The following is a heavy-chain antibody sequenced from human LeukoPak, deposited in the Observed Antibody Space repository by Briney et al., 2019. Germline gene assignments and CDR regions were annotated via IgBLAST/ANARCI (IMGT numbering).Heavy chain of an antibody. J-gene: IGHJ6*03. CDR2: INTDGTTT. Sequence: GGSLRLSCAASGFTFSSHWMHWVRQAPWKGLVWVSRINTDGTTTNYADSVKGRFTISRDNAKITPYLLMNSLRIEDTAVYYCVRGAFRGYYMDVWGKGTTVIVSS. D-gene: IGHD3-16*01. CDR1: GFTFSSHW. CDR3: VRGAFRGYYMDV. V-gene: IGHV3-74*01.